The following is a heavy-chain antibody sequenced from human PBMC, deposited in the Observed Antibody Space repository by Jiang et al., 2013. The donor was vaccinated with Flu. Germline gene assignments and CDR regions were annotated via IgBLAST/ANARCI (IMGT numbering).Heavy chain of an antibody. CDR2: ISSSSSYI. V-gene: IGHV3-21*01. D-gene: IGHD4-23*01. CDR1: GFTFSSYS. CDR3: ARVRTSGTVVTRGYFDY. J-gene: IGHJ4*02. Sequence: VQLVESGGGLVKPGGSLRLSCAASGFTFSSYSMNWVRQAPGKGLEWVSSISSSSSYIYYADSVKGRFTISRDNAKNSLYLQMNSLRAEDTAVYYCARVRTSGTVVTRGYFDYVGPREPWSPSP.